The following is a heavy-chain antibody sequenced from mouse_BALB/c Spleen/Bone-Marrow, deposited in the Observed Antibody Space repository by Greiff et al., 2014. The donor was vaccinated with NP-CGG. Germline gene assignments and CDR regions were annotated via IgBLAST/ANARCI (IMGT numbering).Heavy chain of an antibody. CDR3: TRSNYGYWYFDV. CDR2: INPSNGGT. CDR1: GYSFTNYY. Sequence: VQLQQSGAELVKPGASVELSCKASGYSFTNYYMYWVKRRPGQGLEWIGEINPSNGGTNFNEKFKNKATLTVDKSSSTAYMQLSSLTSEDSAVYYCTRSNYGYWYFDVWGAGTTVTVSS. V-gene: IGHV1S81*02. D-gene: IGHD1-1*01. J-gene: IGHJ1*01.